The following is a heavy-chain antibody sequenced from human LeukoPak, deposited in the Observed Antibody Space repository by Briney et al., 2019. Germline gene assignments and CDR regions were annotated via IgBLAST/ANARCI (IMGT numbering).Heavy chain of an antibody. CDR1: GFTFSSYS. CDR3: ATSETWIQLWSGPYYFDY. Sequence: GGSPRLSCAASGFTFSSYSMNWVRQAPGKGLEWVSSISSSSSYIYYADSVKGRFTISRDNAKNSLYLQMNSLRAEDTAVYYCATSETWIQLWSGPYYFDYWGQGTLVTVSS. CDR2: ISSSSSYI. V-gene: IGHV3-21*01. J-gene: IGHJ4*02. D-gene: IGHD5-18*01.